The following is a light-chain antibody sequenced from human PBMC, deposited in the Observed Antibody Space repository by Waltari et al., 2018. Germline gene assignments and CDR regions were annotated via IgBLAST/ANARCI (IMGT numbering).Light chain of an antibody. J-gene: IGKJ4*01. V-gene: IGKV3-20*01. Sequence: EIVLTQSPGNLSLSPGERATLSCRASQSVSNNFLNWYQQKPGQAPRLLIYGASSRATGIPDRFSGSGSGTDFTLTISRLEPEDFAVYYCQQYDSIVLTFGGGTKVEI. CDR3: QQYDSIVLT. CDR1: QSVSNNF. CDR2: GAS.